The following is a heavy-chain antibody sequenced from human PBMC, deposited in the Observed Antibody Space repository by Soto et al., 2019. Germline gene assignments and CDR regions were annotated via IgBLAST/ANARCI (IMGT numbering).Heavy chain of an antibody. Sequence: GASVKVSCKASGGTFSSYAISWVRQAPGQGLEWMGGIIPIFGTANYAQKFQGRVTITADESTSTAYMELSSLRSEATAVYYCAREGYNWNYGTDYYYYGMDVWGQGTTVTVSS. CDR3: AREGYNWNYGTDYYYYGMDV. CDR1: GGTFSSYA. V-gene: IGHV1-69*13. CDR2: IIPIFGTA. J-gene: IGHJ6*02. D-gene: IGHD1-7*01.